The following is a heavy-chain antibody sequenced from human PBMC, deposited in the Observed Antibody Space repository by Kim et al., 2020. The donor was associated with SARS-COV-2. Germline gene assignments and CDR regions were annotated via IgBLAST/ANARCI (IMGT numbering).Heavy chain of an antibody. CDR1: GFTFSSYA. D-gene: IGHD2-2*01. J-gene: IGHJ6*02. CDR3: ARDFVPDIVVVPAAMIVSSMDV. Sequence: GGSLRLSCAASGFTFSSYAMHWVRQAPGKGLEWVAVISYDGSNKYYADSVKGRFTISRDNSKNTLYLQMNSLRAEDTAVYYCARDFVPDIVVVPAAMIVSSMDVWGQGTTVTVSS. CDR2: ISYDGSNK. V-gene: IGHV3-30*04.